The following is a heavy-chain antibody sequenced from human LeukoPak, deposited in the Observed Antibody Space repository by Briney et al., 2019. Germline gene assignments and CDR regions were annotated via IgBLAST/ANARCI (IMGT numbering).Heavy chain of an antibody. D-gene: IGHD3-16*01. Sequence: SETLSLTCTVSGGSISSYYWNWIRQPPGKGLEWIGYIYYSGSTNYNPSLKSRVTISLDTSKNQFSLKLSSVTAADTAVYYCARDGAHKNHYYSYYYMDVWGKGTTVTVSS. V-gene: IGHV4-59*01. J-gene: IGHJ6*03. CDR1: GGSISSYY. CDR2: IYYSGST. CDR3: ARDGAHKNHYYSYYYMDV.